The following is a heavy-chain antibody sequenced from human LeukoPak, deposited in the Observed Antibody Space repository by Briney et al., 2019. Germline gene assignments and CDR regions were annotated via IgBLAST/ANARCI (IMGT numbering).Heavy chain of an antibody. CDR2: NSHDGNT. V-gene: IGHV4-34*01. CDR3: ARRRDWNDVLDS. D-gene: IGHD1-1*01. CDR1: GESFSDYY. Sequence: SETLSLTCAIYGESFSDYYWSWIRQPPEKGLEWIGQNSHDGNTNYNPSLKSRVTLSTDTSKNQFSLRLTSVTTADTAIYYCARRRDWNDVLDSWGQGTPVTVSS. J-gene: IGHJ4*02.